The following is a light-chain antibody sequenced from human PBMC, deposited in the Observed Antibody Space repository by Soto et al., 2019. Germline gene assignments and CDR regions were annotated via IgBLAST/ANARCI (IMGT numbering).Light chain of an antibody. CDR3: QQSYNNPKT. Sequence: DMQMTQSPSAPSASVGDRVTITCRASQNINNHLNWYQQKPGTAPKVLIYAASKLQTGVPSRFSGSGSGTDFTLSIRSLQPGDFATYFCQQSYNNPKTFGQGTKVDIK. V-gene: IGKV1-39*01. CDR1: QNINNH. CDR2: AAS. J-gene: IGKJ1*01.